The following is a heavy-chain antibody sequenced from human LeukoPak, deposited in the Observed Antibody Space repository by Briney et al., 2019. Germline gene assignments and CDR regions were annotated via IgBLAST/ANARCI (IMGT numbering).Heavy chain of an antibody. CDR1: GFTFSNYY. CDR3: ARDTAAVTVTSPLYPSSYGMDV. Sequence: GRSLRLSCAASGFTFSNYYMSWIRQAPGKGLEWVSYISHTGSITYYADSVKGRFTISRDNAKNTLYLQMSSLSAEDAAVYYCARDTAAVTVTSPLYPSSYGMDVWGQGTTVTVSS. D-gene: IGHD4-4*01. CDR2: ISHTGSIT. J-gene: IGHJ6*02. V-gene: IGHV3-11*01.